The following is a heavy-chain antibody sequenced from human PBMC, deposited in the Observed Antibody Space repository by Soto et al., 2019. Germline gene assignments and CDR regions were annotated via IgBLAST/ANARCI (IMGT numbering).Heavy chain of an antibody. CDR1: GGSISSGDYY. CDR2: IYYSGST. D-gene: IGHD4-17*01. V-gene: IGHV4-30-4*01. CDR3: ARENYGPTTVTASDAYNWFDP. J-gene: IGHJ5*02. Sequence: QVQLQESGPGLVKPSQTLSLTCTVSGGSISSGDYYWSWIRQPPGKGLEWIGYIYYSGSTYYNPSLKSRVTISVDTSKNQFSLKLSSVTAADTAVYYCARENYGPTTVTASDAYNWFDPWGQGTLVTVSS.